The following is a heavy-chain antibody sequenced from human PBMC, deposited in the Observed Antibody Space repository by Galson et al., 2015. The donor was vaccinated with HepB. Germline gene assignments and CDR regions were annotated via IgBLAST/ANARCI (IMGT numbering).Heavy chain of an antibody. CDR2: IRYDGSNK. D-gene: IGHD3-22*01. J-gene: IGHJ4*02. CDR1: GFTFSSYG. CDR3: AKDEKYYYDSSGSIPFDY. Sequence: SLRLSCAASGFTFSSYGMHWVRQAPGKGLEWVAFIRYDGSNKYYADSVKGRFTISRDNSKNTLYLQMNSLRAEDTAVYYCAKDEKYYYDSSGSIPFDYWGQGTLVTVSP. V-gene: IGHV3-30*02.